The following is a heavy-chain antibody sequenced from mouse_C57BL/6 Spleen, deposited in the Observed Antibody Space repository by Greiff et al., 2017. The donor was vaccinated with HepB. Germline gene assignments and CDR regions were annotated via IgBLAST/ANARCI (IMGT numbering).Heavy chain of an antibody. CDR2: ISYSGST. Sequence: VQLKQSGPGMVKPSQSLSLTCTVTGYSITSGYDWHWIRHFPGNKLEWMGYISYSGSTNYNPSLKSRISITHDTSKNHFFLKLNSVTTEDTATYYCARGGFYYGSSSAMDYWGQGTSVTVSS. CDR3: ARGGFYYGSSSAMDY. D-gene: IGHD1-1*01. CDR1: GYSITSGYD. J-gene: IGHJ4*01. V-gene: IGHV3-1*01.